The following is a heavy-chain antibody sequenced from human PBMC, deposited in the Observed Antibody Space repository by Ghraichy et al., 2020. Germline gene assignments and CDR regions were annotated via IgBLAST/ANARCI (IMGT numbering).Heavy chain of an antibody. CDR1: GFTFSSYA. CDR2: ISGSGGST. Sequence: GGSLRLSCAASGFTFSSYAMSWVRQAPGKGLEWVSAISGSGGSTYYADSVKGRFTISRDNSKNTLYLQMNSLRAEDTAVYYCAKAIGAGLYYYYGMDVWGQGTTVTVSS. D-gene: IGHD3-3*01. J-gene: IGHJ6*02. CDR3: AKAIGAGLYYYYGMDV. V-gene: IGHV3-23*01.